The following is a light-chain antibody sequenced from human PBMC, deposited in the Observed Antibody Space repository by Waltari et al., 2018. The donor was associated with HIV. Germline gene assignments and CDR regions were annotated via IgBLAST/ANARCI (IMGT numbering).Light chain of an antibody. Sequence: QSVLTQPPSAPGTPGARVPLPWYGGATDLGSHSVIWYQQVPGTAPKPRIFSTPQRPSGVPERYSGSKSGTAASLAIYGLQSEDEADYYCASWDDSLNVMLFGGGTKLTV. V-gene: IGLV1-44*01. CDR1: ATDLGSHS. J-gene: IGLJ2*01. CDR3: ASWDDSLNVML. CDR2: STP.